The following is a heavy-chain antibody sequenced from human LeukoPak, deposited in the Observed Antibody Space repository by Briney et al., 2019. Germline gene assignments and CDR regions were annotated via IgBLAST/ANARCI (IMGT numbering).Heavy chain of an antibody. D-gene: IGHD1-26*01. CDR2: IYYSGST. CDR3: ARSAVVGATRGNYFDY. Sequence: SETLSLTCTVSGGSISPYYWSWIRQPPGKGLEWIGYIYYSGSTKYNPSLESRVTISVDTSKNQFSLKLSSVTAADTAVYYCARSAVVGATRGNYFDYWGQGTLVTVSS. V-gene: IGHV4-59*12. J-gene: IGHJ4*02. CDR1: GGSISPYY.